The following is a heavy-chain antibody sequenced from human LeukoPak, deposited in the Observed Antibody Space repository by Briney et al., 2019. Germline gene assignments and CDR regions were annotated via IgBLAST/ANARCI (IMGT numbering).Heavy chain of an antibody. D-gene: IGHD3-22*01. CDR1: GFTFSSYW. CDR2: IKQDGSEK. V-gene: IGHV3-7*01. CDR3: ARGYYDSSGYYYFDY. J-gene: IGHJ4*02. Sequence: GGSLRLSCAASGFTFSSYWMSWVRQAPGKGLEWVANIKQDGSEKYYVDSVKGRFTISRDNAKNSLYLQMNSLRAEDTAVYYCARGYYDSSGYYYFDYWGQGTLVTVSS.